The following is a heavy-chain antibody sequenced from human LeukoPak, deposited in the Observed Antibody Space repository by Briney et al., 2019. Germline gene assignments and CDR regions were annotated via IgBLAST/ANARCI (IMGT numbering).Heavy chain of an antibody. CDR1: GYTFTSYA. Sequence: ALVKVSCKASGYTFTSYAMHWVRQAPGQRLEWMGWINAGNGNTKYSQEFQGRVTITRDTSASTAYMELSSLRSEDMAVYYCARVVKYRSGPLTDLLPYYFDYWGQGTLVTVSS. D-gene: IGHD6-19*01. CDR2: INAGNGNT. V-gene: IGHV1-3*03. J-gene: IGHJ4*02. CDR3: ARVVKYRSGPLTDLLPYYFDY.